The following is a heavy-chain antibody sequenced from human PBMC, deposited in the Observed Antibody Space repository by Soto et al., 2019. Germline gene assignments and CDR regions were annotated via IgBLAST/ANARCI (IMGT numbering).Heavy chain of an antibody. CDR3: AAGGGLPWYY. J-gene: IGHJ4*02. CDR1: GGSISSGGYF. CDR2: IYYSGST. Sequence: PSETLSLTCTVSGGSISSGGYFWSWIRQHPGKGLEWIGFIYYSGSTYYNPSLKSRVTISVDTSKNQFSLKLSSVTAADTAVYYCAAGGGLPWYYWGQGTLVTVSS. D-gene: IGHD3-10*01. V-gene: IGHV4-31*03.